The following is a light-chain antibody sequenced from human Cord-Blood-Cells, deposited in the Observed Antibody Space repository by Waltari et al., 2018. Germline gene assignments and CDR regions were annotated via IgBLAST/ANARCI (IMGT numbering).Light chain of an antibody. V-gene: IGLV2-14*01. CDR3: SSYTSSSTLEGV. Sequence: QSALTQPASVSGSPGQPITISCTGTSSDVGGYNHVSWYQQHPGNAPKLLIYDVSNRPSGVSNRFSGSKSGNTASLTISGLQAEDEADYYCSSYTSSSTLEGVFGGGTKLTVL. CDR2: DVS. CDR1: SSDVGGYNH. J-gene: IGLJ2*01.